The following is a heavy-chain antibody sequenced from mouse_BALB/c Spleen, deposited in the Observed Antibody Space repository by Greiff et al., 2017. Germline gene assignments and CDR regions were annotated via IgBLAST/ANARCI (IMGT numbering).Heavy chain of an antibody. V-gene: IGHV5-6*01. CDR1: GFTFSSYG. CDR2: ISSGGSYT. CDR3: ARIYYYGGGFYWYFDV. Sequence: EAQRVESGGDLVKPGGSLKLSCAASGFTFSSYGMSWVRQTPDKRLEWVATISSGGSYTYYPDSVKGRFTISRDNAKNTLYLQMSSLKSEDTAMYYCARIYYYGGGFYWYFDVWGAGTTVTVSS. J-gene: IGHJ1*01. D-gene: IGHD1-1*01.